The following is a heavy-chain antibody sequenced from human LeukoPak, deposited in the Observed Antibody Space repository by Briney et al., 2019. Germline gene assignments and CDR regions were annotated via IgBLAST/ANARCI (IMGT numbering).Heavy chain of an antibody. CDR3: ARYSSSSGADAFDI. V-gene: IGHV4-39*07. J-gene: IGHJ3*02. Sequence: SETLSLTCTVSGGSISSSSYYWGWLRQPPGKGLEWIGSIYYSGSTYYNPSLKSRVTISVDTSKNQFSLKLSSVTAADTAMYYCARYSSSSGADAFDIWGQGTMVTVSS. CDR2: IYYSGST. CDR1: GGSISSSSYY. D-gene: IGHD6-6*01.